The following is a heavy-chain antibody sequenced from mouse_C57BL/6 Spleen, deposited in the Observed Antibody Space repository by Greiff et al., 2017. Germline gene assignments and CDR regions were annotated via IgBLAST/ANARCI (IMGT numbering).Heavy chain of an antibody. CDR3: ARKNYGSSYAMDY. CDR2: IYPRSGNT. J-gene: IGHJ4*01. Sequence: QVQLQQSGAELARPGASVKLSCKASGYTFTSYGISWVKQRTGQGLEWIGEIYPRSGNTYYNEKFKGKATLTADKSSSTAYMGLRSLTSEDSAVYFCARKNYGSSYAMDYWGQGTSVTVSS. D-gene: IGHD1-1*01. V-gene: IGHV1-81*01. CDR1: GYTFTSYG.